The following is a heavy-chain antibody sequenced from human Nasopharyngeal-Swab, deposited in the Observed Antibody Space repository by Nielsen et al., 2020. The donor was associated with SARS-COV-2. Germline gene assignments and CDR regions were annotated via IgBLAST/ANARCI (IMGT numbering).Heavy chain of an antibody. D-gene: IGHD3-3*01. CDR1: GFSLSTSGVG. V-gene: IGHV2-5*01. CDR3: AHRTIFGVVTYFDY. J-gene: IGHJ4*02. Sequence: SGPTLVKPTQTLTLTCTFSGFSLSTSGVGVGWIRQPPGKTLEWLALIYWNDDKRYSPSLKSRLTITKDTSKNQVVLTMTNMDPVDTATYYSAHRTIFGVVTYFDYWGQGTLVTVSS. CDR2: IYWNDDK.